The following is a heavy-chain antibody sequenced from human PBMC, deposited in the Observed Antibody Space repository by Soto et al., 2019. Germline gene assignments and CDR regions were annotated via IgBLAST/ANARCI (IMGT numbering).Heavy chain of an antibody. Sequence: QVHLQESGPGLVKPSGTLSLTCAVSGGSITTNWWSWVRQPPGKGLEWRGEIYHSGTTNYNPSLRVRGTISVDKSNNQFSLNLNSVTAADSAIYYCARDIAVPRTRGFDYWGQGNLVTVSS. D-gene: IGHD6-19*01. CDR1: GGSITTNW. J-gene: IGHJ4*02. CDR3: ARDIAVPRTRGFDY. V-gene: IGHV4-4*02. CDR2: IYHSGTT.